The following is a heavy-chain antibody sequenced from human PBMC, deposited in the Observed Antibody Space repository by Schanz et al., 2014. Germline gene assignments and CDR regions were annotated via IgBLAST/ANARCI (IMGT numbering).Heavy chain of an antibody. J-gene: IGHJ4*02. CDR1: GFTFSSYA. V-gene: IGHV3-72*01. CDR3: TADLWFGAVWGVW. CDR2: TRNRANNYFT. Sequence: VQLVDSGGGLVQPGGSLRLSCAASGFTFSSYAMSWVRQAPGKGLEWVGRTRNRANNYFTEYAASVKGRFTISRDDSKTSLYLQMSSLKSEDTALYYCTADLWFGAVWGVWWGQGTLVTVSS. D-gene: IGHD3-10*01.